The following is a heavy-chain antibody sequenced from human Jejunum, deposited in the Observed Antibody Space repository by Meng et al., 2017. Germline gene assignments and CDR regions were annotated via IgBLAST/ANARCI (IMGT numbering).Heavy chain of an antibody. V-gene: IGHV4-39*07. CDR1: GDSLTNTNYH. Sequence: GSLRLSCSVLGDSLTNTNYHWGWIRQPPGKGLEWIGSIYYTGITYYNPSLKSRVIISIDTSNNHFSLKLSSLTAADTAVYFCARLINGCPGDYWGHGTLVTVSS. J-gene: IGHJ4*01. CDR2: IYYTGIT. CDR3: ARLINGCPGDY. D-gene: IGHD2-8*01.